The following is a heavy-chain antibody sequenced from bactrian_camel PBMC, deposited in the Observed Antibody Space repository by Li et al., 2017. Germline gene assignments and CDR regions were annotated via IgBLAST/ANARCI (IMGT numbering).Heavy chain of an antibody. D-gene: IGHD6*01. CDR2: ITSLPSLFRAA. Sequence: HVQLVESGGGLVQPGESLRLSCVASGITFSRHDMSWVRQAPGKEVEWVAGITSLPSLFRAASYADSVKGRFTISRDNAKNTMYLQMNSLKTEDTAVYYCAPAGRSYVDIKCRARLGQGTQVTVS. J-gene: IGHJ4*01. CDR1: GITFSRHD. V-gene: IGHV3S6*01.